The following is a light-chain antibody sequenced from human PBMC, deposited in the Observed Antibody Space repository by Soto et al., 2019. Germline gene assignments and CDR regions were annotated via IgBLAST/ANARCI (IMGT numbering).Light chain of an antibody. Sequence: QTVVTQEASLSVSPGGTVTLTCGLNSGPVSTSHYPSWYQQTPGQPPRTLILNIEGRPSGVPERFSGTIIGRRAALTITGAQSEDESDYYCMLSVGTGVWVFGGGTKLTVL. CDR3: MLSVGTGVWV. CDR1: SGPVSTSHY. V-gene: IGLV8-61*01. CDR2: NIE. J-gene: IGLJ3*02.